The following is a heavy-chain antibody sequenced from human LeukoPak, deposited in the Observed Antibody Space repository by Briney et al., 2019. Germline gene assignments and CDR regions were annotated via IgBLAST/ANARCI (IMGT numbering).Heavy chain of an antibody. CDR3: AKLGAQWLVRGALDY. CDR1: GFTFSSYG. J-gene: IGHJ4*02. V-gene: IGHV3-30*02. D-gene: IGHD6-19*01. CDR2: IRYDGSNK. Sequence: GGSLRLSCAASGFTFSSYGMHWVRQAPGKGLEWVAFIRYDGSNKYYADSVKGRFTISRDNSKNTLYLQMNSLRAEDTAVYYCAKLGAQWLVRGALDYWGQGTLVTVSS.